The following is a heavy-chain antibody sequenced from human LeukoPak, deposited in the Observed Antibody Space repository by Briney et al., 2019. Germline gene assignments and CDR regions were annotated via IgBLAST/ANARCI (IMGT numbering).Heavy chain of an antibody. CDR1: GGSISSHY. Sequence: SETLSLTCTVSGGSISSHYWSWIRQPPGKGLEWIGYIYYSGSTNYNPSLKSRVTISVDMSKNQFSLKLSSVTAADTAVYYCARVATLRFLEWSNWFDPWGQGTLVTVSS. D-gene: IGHD3-3*01. CDR2: IYYSGST. J-gene: IGHJ5*02. V-gene: IGHV4-59*11. CDR3: ARVATLRFLEWSNWFDP.